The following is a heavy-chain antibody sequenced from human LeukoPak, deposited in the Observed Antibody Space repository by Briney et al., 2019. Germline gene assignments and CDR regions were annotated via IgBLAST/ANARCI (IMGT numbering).Heavy chain of an antibody. CDR3: ARAPLYGGWFDP. CDR2: IYYSGST. D-gene: IGHD4-17*01. Sequence: SETLSLTCTVSGGSISSYYWSWIRQPPGKGLEWIGYIYYSGSTNYNPSLKSRVTISVDTSKNQFSLKLSSVTAADTAVYYCARAPLYGGWFDPWGQGTLVTVSS. J-gene: IGHJ5*02. CDR1: GGSISSYY. V-gene: IGHV4-59*08.